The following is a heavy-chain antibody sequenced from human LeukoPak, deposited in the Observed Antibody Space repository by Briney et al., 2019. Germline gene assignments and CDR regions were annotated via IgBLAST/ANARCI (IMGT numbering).Heavy chain of an antibody. CDR1: GFTFDDYA. J-gene: IGHJ4*02. V-gene: IGHV3-9*01. Sequence: GRSLRLSCAASGFTFDDYAMHWVRQAPGKGLEWVSGISWNSGSIGYADSVKGRFTISRDNTKNSLYLQMSSLRVEDTAVYYCAASSSAYFLHFDYWGQGTLVTVSS. CDR2: ISWNSGSI. D-gene: IGHD3-22*01. CDR3: AASSSAYFLHFDY.